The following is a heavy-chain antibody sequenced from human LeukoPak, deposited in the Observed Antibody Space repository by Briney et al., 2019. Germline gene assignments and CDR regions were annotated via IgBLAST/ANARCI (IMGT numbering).Heavy chain of an antibody. Sequence: GESLRLSCVVSGLTYSDYYMSWIRQAPGKGLEWVAKIKEDGSEKYYVDSVKGRFTISRDNAKNSLYLQMNSLRADDTAVYYCARTPSPGLQFYYFDYWGQGTLVTVSS. V-gene: IGHV3-7*01. CDR2: IKEDGSEK. J-gene: IGHJ4*02. D-gene: IGHD5-24*01. CDR3: ARTPSPGLQFYYFDY. CDR1: GLTYSDYY.